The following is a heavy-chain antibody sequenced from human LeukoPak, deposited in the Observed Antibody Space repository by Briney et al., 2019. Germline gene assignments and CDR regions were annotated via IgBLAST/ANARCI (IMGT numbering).Heavy chain of an antibody. CDR2: IYHSGST. CDR1: GFTFSSYA. Sequence: GSLRLSCAASGFTFSSYAMSWVRQAPGKGLEWIGSIYHSGSTYYNPSLKSRVTISVDTSKNQFSLKLSSVTAADTAVYYCARHARVDYYFDYWGQGTLVTVSS. J-gene: IGHJ4*01. V-gene: IGHV4-38-2*01. D-gene: IGHD2-15*01. CDR3: ARHARVDYYFDY.